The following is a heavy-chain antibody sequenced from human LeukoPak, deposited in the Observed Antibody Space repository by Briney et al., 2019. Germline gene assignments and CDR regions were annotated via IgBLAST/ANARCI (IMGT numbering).Heavy chain of an antibody. D-gene: IGHD2-2*01. J-gene: IGHJ6*03. CDR3: ARDPATRRPTPSYIVVVPAANYYMDV. Sequence: QPGGSLRLSCAASGFTFSSYWMSWVRQAPGKGLEWVANIKQDGSEKYYVDSVKGRFTISRDNAKNSLYLQMNSLRAEDTAVYYCARDPATRRPTPSYIVVVPAANYYMDVWGKGTTVTVSS. CDR2: IKQDGSEK. V-gene: IGHV3-7*01. CDR1: GFTFSSYW.